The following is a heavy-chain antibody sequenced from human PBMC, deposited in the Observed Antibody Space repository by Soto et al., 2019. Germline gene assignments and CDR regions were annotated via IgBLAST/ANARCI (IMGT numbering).Heavy chain of an antibody. V-gene: IGHV3-30*18. Sequence: ALRLSCARSGFTFSSYALHWFRQAPGKGLEWVAVISYDGSNKYYANSVKGRFTISRDNSKNTLYLQMNSLRAEDTAVYYCAKGEYSSSWLYDYWGQGTLVTVSS. CDR2: ISYDGSNK. CDR1: GFTFSSYA. CDR3: AKGEYSSSWLYDY. D-gene: IGHD6-13*01. J-gene: IGHJ4*02.